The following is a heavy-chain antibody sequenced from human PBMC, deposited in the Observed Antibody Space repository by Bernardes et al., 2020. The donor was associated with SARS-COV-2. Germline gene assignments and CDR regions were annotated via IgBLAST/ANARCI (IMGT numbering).Heavy chain of an antibody. Sequence: GGSLRLSRAASGFSFSGNAMTWVRQAPGKGLEWVSGIGGDERAHYTDSVRGRFTVSRDNSRNIVYLEMDSLKPADTAVYYCAKDLFWWQLDYWGQGALVTVSS. CDR1: GFSFSGNA. CDR3: AKDLFWWQLDY. D-gene: IGHD2-8*02. V-gene: IGHV3-23*01. CDR2: IGGDERA. J-gene: IGHJ4*02.